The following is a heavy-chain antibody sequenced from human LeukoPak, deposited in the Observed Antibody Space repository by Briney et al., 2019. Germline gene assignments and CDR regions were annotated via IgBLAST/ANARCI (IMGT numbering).Heavy chain of an antibody. J-gene: IGHJ4*02. Sequence: GGSLRLSCAASGFIVSTNYIHWVRQAPGRGLEWVSLIESGGRTYYADSVKGRFTVSKDSSKNTVFLQMNNLRVDDTAVYYCTREFGAFDLWGQGTLLIVSS. CDR1: GFIVSTNY. CDR2: IESGGRT. D-gene: IGHD3-10*01. CDR3: TREFGAFDL. V-gene: IGHV3-66*01.